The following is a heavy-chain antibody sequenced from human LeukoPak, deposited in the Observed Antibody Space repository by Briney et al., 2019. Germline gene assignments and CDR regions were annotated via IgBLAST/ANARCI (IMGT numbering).Heavy chain of an antibody. CDR3: VRGNDYGGPHY. J-gene: IGHJ4*02. CDR2: IDRDGSRI. D-gene: IGHD4-23*01. CDR1: GFTFSSYW. V-gene: IGHV3-74*01. Sequence: GGSLRLSCAVSGFTFSSYWMHWVRQAPGKGLVWVSRIDRDGSRINYADSVKGRFTISRDNGKNTLFLQMNSLRAEDAAVYYCVRGNDYGGPHYWGQGTLVTVSS.